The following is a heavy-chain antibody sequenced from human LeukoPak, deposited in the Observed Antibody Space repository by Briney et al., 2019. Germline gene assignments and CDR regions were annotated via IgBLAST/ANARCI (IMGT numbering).Heavy chain of an antibody. CDR3: VRGNDYGGPHY. J-gene: IGHJ4*02. CDR2: IDRDGSRI. D-gene: IGHD4-23*01. CDR1: GFTFSSYW. V-gene: IGHV3-74*01. Sequence: GGSLRLSCAVSGFTFSSYWMHWVRQAPGKGLVWVSRIDRDGSRINYADSVKGRFTISRDNGKNTLFLQMNSLRAEDAAVYYCVRGNDYGGPHYWGQGTLVTVSS.